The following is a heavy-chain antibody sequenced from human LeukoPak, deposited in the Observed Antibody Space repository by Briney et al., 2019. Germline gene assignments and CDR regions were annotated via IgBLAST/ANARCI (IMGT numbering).Heavy chain of an antibody. J-gene: IGHJ5*02. CDR1: GGTFSIYA. CDR2: IIPIFGTA. D-gene: IGHD6-13*01. V-gene: IGHV1-69*05. Sequence: SVKVSCKASGGTFSIYAISWVRQAPGQGLEWMGVIIPIFGTANYAQKFQGRVTITTDESTSTAYMELSSLRSEDTAVYYCARDIAAAGTCFDPWGQGTLVTVSS. CDR3: ARDIAAAGTCFDP.